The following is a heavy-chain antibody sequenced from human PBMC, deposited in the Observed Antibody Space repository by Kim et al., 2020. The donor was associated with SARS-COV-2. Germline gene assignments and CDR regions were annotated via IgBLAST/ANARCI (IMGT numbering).Heavy chain of an antibody. Sequence: SETLSLTCTVSGGSISSGGYYWSWIRQHPGKGLEWIGYIYYSGSTYYNPSLKSRVTISVDTSKNQFSLKLSSVTAADTAVYYCARWGRRLGRLDYWGQGTLVTVSS. J-gene: IGHJ4*02. CDR2: IYYSGST. V-gene: IGHV4-31*03. CDR1: GGSISSGGYY. D-gene: IGHD7-27*01. CDR3: ARWGRRLGRLDY.